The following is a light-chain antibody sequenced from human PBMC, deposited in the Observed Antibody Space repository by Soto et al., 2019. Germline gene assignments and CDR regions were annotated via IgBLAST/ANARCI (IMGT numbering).Light chain of an antibody. Sequence: QSVLTQPPSVSGAPGQRVTISCTGSSSNIGAGYDVHWYQHLPGTAPKLLIFNNNNRPSGVPDRFSGSKSGTSASLAITGLLAEDEADYYCQSSDTSLSAVVCGGGTKLTVL. J-gene: IGLJ2*01. CDR3: QSSDTSLSAVV. CDR1: SSNIGAGYD. V-gene: IGLV1-40*01. CDR2: NNN.